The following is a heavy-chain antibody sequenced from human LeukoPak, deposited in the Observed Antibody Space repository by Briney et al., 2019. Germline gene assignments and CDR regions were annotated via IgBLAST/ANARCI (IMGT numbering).Heavy chain of an antibody. CDR3: AKAWLSLGILDY. D-gene: IGHD7-27*01. CDR1: GFIFSGYA. Sequence: GGSLRLSCAASGFIFSGYAMSWVRQAPGKGLEWVSGISGSADNTYYADSAKGRFTISRDNSENTVYLQMSSLRVEDTAVYYCAKAWLSLGILDYWGQGTLVTASS. V-gene: IGHV3-23*01. J-gene: IGHJ4*02. CDR2: ISGSADNT.